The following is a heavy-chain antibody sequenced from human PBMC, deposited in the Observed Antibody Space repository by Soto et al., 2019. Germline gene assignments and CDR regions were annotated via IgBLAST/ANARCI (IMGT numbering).Heavy chain of an antibody. CDR3: ARGPMNCHSY. V-gene: IGHV4-34*01. CDR1: GGSFSGYY. D-gene: IGHD1-1*01. Sequence: ETLSLTCAVYGGSFSGYYWSWIRQPPGKGLEWIGEINHSGSTNYNPSLKSRVTISVDTSKNQFSLKLSSVTAADTAVYYCARGPMNCHSYWDQVNLGTVST. J-gene: IGHJ4*02. CDR2: INHSGST.